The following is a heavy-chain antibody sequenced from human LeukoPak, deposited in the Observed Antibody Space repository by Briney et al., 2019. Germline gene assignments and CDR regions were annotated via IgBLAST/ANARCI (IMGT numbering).Heavy chain of an antibody. V-gene: IGHV4-34*01. D-gene: IGHD5-12*01. CDR1: GGSFSGYY. CDR3: ARGRNIVATTTSPYDY. CDR2: INHSGST. Sequence: PSETLSLTCAVYGGSFSGYYWSWIRQPPGKGLEWIGEINHSGSTNYNPSLKSRVTISVDTSKNQFSLKLSSVTAADTAVYYCARGRNIVATTTSPYDYWDQGTLVTVSS. J-gene: IGHJ4*02.